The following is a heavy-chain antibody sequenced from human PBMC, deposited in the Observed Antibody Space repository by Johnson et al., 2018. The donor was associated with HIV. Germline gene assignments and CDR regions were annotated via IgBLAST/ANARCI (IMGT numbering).Heavy chain of an antibody. Sequence: PGKGLEWVSYISSSGSTIYYADSVKGRFTISRDNAKNSLYLQMNSLRAEDTAVYYCARVSNHAFDIWGQGTMVTVSS. J-gene: IGHJ3*02. CDR3: ARVSNHAFDI. CDR2: ISSSGSTI. V-gene: IGHV3-11*04.